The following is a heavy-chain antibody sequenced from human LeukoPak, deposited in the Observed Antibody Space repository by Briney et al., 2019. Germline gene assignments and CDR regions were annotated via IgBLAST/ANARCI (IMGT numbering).Heavy chain of an antibody. D-gene: IGHD2-15*01. CDR2: INHSGST. Sequence: SETLSLTCAVYGGSFSGYYCSWIRQPPGKGLEWIGEINHSGSTNYNPSLKSRVTISVDTSKNQFSLKLSSVTAADTAVYYCARGPIVVVVAATKSRYFQHWGQGTLVTVSS. J-gene: IGHJ1*01. CDR3: ARGPIVVVVAATKSRYFQH. V-gene: IGHV4-34*01. CDR1: GGSFSGYY.